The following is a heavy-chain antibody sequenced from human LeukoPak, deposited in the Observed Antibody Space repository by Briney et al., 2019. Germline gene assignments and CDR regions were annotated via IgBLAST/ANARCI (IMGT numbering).Heavy chain of an antibody. CDR2: IYSGGST. D-gene: IGHD4-17*01. J-gene: IGHJ3*02. V-gene: IGHV3-53*01. CDR3: ARDKSYGDAFDI. CDR1: GLTVSSNY. Sequence: GGSLRLSCAASGLTVSSNYMSWVRQAPGKGLEWVSVIYSGGSTYYADSVKGRFTISRDNSKNTLYLQMNSLRAEDTAVYYCARDKSYGDAFDIWGQGTMVTVSS.